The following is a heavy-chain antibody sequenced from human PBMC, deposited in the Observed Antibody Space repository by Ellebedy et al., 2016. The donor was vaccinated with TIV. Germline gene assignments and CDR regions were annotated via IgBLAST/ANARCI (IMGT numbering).Heavy chain of an antibody. J-gene: IGHJ4*02. CDR1: GFAFSNAG. CDR2: IGGGGTS. Sequence: PGGSLRLSCAASGFAFSNAGMSWVRQAPGKGLEWVSAIGGGGTSFYGDSVKGRFTISRDNSKNMLYLQVNSLRAEDAALYYCARGDRSSGWTVWGQGTLVTVSS. V-gene: IGHV3-23*01. D-gene: IGHD6-19*01. CDR3: ARGDRSSGWTV.